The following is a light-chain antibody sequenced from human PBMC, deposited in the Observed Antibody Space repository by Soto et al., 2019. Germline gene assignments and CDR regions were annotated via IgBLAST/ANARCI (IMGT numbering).Light chain of an antibody. CDR1: QTISTN. CDR3: QQSYSDPPT. V-gene: IGKV1-39*01. Sequence: DIQMTQSPSSLSAAVGDIVTVTCRASQTISTNLNWYQQKPGKAPNLLISAASSLQSGVPSRFSGSGSGTEFTLTISTLQPEDFATYYCQQSYSDPPTFGGGTKVE. J-gene: IGKJ4*01. CDR2: AAS.